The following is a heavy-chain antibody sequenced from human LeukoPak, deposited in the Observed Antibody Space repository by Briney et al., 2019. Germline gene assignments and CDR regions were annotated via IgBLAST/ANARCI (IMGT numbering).Heavy chain of an antibody. J-gene: IGHJ4*02. Sequence: GGTLTLSCTGSAFTFSSSTFCCGRQAPGKGVEWLSIISFDGNNVHYADSVKGRFTVFRDNSRHTLYLQMNSLGPEDTAVYYCATLYDSAGYYRTPNDSWGQGTLVTVSS. V-gene: IGHV3-30-3*01. CDR2: ISFDGNNV. CDR3: ATLYDSAGYYRTPNDS. CDR1: AFTFSSST. D-gene: IGHD3-22*01.